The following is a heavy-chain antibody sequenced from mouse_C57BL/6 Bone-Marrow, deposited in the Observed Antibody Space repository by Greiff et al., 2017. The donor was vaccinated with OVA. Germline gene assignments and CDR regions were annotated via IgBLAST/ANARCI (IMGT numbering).Heavy chain of an antibody. V-gene: IGHV2-5*01. D-gene: IGHD1-1*01. CDR1: GFSLTSYG. CDR2: IWRGGST. CDR3: AKNYYGTWFAY. J-gene: IGHJ3*01. Sequence: VQLQQSGPGLVQPSQSLSITCTVSGFSLTSYGVHWVRQSPGQGLEWLGVIWRGGSTAYNAAFMSRLSIPKDNSKNQVFCKMNSLQADDTAIDYGAKNYYGTWFAYWGRGTLVTVSA.